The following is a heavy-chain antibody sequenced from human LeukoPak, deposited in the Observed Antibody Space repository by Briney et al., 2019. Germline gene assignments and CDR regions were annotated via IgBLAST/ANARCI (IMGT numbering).Heavy chain of an antibody. D-gene: IGHD3-22*01. Sequence: GGSLRLSCAASGFAFSSYAMSWVRQAPGKGLEWVSAISGSGGSTYYADSVKGRFTISRDNSKNTLYLQMSSLRAEDTAVYYCAKDIGIVVVITTFDYWGQGTLVTVSS. V-gene: IGHV3-23*01. CDR2: ISGSGGST. CDR1: GFAFSSYA. J-gene: IGHJ4*02. CDR3: AKDIGIVVVITTFDY.